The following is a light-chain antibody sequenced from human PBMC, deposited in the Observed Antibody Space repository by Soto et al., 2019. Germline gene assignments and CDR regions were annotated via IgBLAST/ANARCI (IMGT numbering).Light chain of an antibody. Sequence: EIVLTQSPATLSFSPWERATRSCRGSQTISSSLAWYQQKPGQSPRLLIYDASNRASGVPPRFSGSGSGTDFTLSISSIEPEDFAVYYCQQRSNWPPITCGQGKQREIK. J-gene: IGKJ5*01. V-gene: IGKV3-11*01. CDR1: QTISSS. CDR3: QQRSNWPPIT. CDR2: DAS.